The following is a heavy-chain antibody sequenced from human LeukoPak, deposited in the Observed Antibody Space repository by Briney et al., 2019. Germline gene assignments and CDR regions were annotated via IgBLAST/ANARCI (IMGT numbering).Heavy chain of an antibody. Sequence: SETLSVTRAVYGGSFSGYYWSWIRQPPGKGLEWIGEINHSGSTNYNPSLKSRVTISVDTSKNQFSLKLSSVTAADTAVYYCARHEKLGQFDYWGQGTLVTVSS. V-gene: IGHV4-34*01. J-gene: IGHJ4*02. CDR2: INHSGST. D-gene: IGHD1-26*01. CDR1: GGSFSGYY. CDR3: ARHEKLGQFDY.